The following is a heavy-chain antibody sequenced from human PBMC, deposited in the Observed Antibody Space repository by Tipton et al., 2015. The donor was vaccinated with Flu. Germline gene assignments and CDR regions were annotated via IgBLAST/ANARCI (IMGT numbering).Heavy chain of an antibody. V-gene: IGHV4-59*01. Sequence: LRLSCTVSGGSISSYYWSWIRQPPGKGLEWIGYIYYSGSTNYNPSLKSRVTISVDTSKNQFSLKLSSVTAADTAVYYCARVSGGYQFDYWGQGTLVTVSS. J-gene: IGHJ4*02. CDR2: IYYSGST. CDR1: GGSISSYY. CDR3: ARVSGGYQFDY. D-gene: IGHD5-18*01.